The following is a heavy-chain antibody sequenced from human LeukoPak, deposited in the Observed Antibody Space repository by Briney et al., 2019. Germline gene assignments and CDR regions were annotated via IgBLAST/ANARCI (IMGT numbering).Heavy chain of an antibody. Sequence: SETLSLTCTVSGGSISSYYWSWIQQPAGKGLEWIGRIYTSGSTNYNPSLKSRATMSVDTSKNQFSLKLSSVTAADTAVYYCARVGDYYYYGMDVWGQGTTVTVSS. V-gene: IGHV4-4*07. CDR2: IYTSGST. CDR3: ARVGDYYYYGMDV. J-gene: IGHJ6*02. CDR1: GGSISSYY.